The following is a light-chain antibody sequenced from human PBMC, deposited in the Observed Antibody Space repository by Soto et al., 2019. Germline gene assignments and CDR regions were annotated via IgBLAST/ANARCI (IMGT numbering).Light chain of an antibody. J-gene: IGKJ1*01. V-gene: IGKV1-5*01. CDR2: EAS. CDR1: QTISSW. Sequence: DIRINQSPSTQPGSVGDRVTITFRASQTISSWLAWYQQKPGKAPKLLIYEASSLESGVPSRFSGSGSGTEFTLTSSSLQPDDSATYYCQPFNSCWTFAQGTKVDIK. CDR3: QPFNSCWT.